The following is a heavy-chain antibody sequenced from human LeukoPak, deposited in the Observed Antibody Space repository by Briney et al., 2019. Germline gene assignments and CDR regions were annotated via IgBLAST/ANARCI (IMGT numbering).Heavy chain of an antibody. V-gene: IGHV3-66*01. CDR3: ARSGYSSRWIDP. D-gene: IGHD6-19*01. CDR2: IYTDGTT. Sequence: PGGSLRLSCAASEFTVSSNYMSWVRQAPGKGLEWVSIIYTDGTTHYADSVKGRFTISRDNSKNTLYLQMNSLRAEDTAVYYCARSGYSSRWIDPWGQGTLVTVST. J-gene: IGHJ5*02. CDR1: EFTVSSNY.